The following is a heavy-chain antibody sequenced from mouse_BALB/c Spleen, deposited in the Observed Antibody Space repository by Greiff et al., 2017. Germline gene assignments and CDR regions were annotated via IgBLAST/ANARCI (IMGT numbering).Heavy chain of an antibody. J-gene: IGHJ2*01. CDR3: AREEVDY. Sequence: EVQLVESGGGLVQPGGSRKLSCAASGFTFSSFGMHWVRQAPEKGLEWVAYISSGSSTIYYADTVKGRFTISRDNPKNTLFLQRTSLRSEDPAMYYCAREEVDYWGQGTTLTVSS. CDR2: ISSGSSTI. V-gene: IGHV5-17*02. CDR1: GFTFSSFG.